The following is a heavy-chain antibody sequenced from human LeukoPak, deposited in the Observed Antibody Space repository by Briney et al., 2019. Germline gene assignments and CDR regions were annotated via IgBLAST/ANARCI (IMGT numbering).Heavy chain of an antibody. V-gene: IGHV4-39*07. CDR2: IYYSGNT. D-gene: IGHD4-23*01. J-gene: IGHJ4*02. CDR3: ARDVLYGGNSPFDY. Sequence: SETLSLTCTVSGGSISSSNYYWDWIRQPPGKGLERIGGIYYSGNTYYNPSLKSRVTISVDTSKIQFSLKLSSVTAADTAVYYCARDVLYGGNSPFDYWGPGTLLSVSS. CDR1: GGSISSSNYY.